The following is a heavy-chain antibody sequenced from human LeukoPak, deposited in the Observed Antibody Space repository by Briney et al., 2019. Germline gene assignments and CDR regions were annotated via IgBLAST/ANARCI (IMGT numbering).Heavy chain of an antibody. D-gene: IGHD3-3*01. CDR3: ARFTRSDITIFGVVIPANYYYGMDV. CDR1: GGSISSYY. Sequence: SETLSLTCTVSGGSISSYYWSWIRQPPGKGLEWIGYIYYSGSTNYNPSLKSRVTISVDTSKNQFSLKLRSVTAADTAVYYCARFTRSDITIFGVVIPANYYYGMDVWGQGTTVTVSS. J-gene: IGHJ6*02. V-gene: IGHV4-59*01. CDR2: IYYSGST.